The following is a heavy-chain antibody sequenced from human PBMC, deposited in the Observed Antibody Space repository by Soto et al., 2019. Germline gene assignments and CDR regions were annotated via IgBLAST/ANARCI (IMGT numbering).Heavy chain of an antibody. V-gene: IGHV4-59*08. J-gene: IGHJ4*02. CDR3: ATYRRGEGGRGY. CDR2: DYSDST. Sequence: QVQLQESGPGLVKPSETLSLTCTVSGGSVSSHHWTWIRQPPGKGLEWIGDYSDSTSYSPSLKSRVTISADPSENLSSRKVSSVTAPDAAVYFCATYRRGEGGRGYWGQGTLVTVSS. CDR1: GGSVSSHH. D-gene: IGHD3-16*01.